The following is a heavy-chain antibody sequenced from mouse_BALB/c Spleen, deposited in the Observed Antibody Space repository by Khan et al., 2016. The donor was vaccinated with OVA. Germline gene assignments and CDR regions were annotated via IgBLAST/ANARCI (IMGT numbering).Heavy chain of an antibody. D-gene: IGHD1-2*01. CDR3: ARTARIKY. Sequence: VQLQQSGPGLVKPSQSLSLTCTVTGYSITSGYGWNWIRQFPGNKLEWMGYISYSGSTNYNPSLKSRISITRDTSKNQFFLQLNSVTTENTATYYCARTARIKYWGQGTTLTVSS. J-gene: IGHJ2*01. CDR1: GYSITSGYG. V-gene: IGHV3-2*02. CDR2: ISYSGST.